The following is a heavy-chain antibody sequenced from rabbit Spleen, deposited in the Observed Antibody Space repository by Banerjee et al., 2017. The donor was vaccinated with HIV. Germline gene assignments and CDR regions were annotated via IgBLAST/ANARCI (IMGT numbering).Heavy chain of an antibody. J-gene: IGHJ4*01. V-gene: IGHV1S45*01. Sequence: QEQLEESGGGLVKPGGTLTLTCTASGLSFSSRFWISWVRQAPGKGLEWIADIYTGSSGSTYYASWAKGRFTISKTSSTTVTLRMTSLTAADTATYFCVRDRANIGGDYGPYYFDLWGQGTLVTVS. CDR3: VRDRANIGGDYGPYYFDL. CDR1: GLSFSSRFW. CDR2: IYTGSSGST. D-gene: IGHD2-1*01.